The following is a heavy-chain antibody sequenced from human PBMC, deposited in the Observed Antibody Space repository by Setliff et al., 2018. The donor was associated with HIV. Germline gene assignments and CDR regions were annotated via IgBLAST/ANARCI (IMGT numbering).Heavy chain of an antibody. CDR1: GFTFSGYS. J-gene: IGHJ4*02. Sequence: PGGSLRLSCAGSGFTFSGYSLNWVRQAPGKGLEWVSYVSGRGDSIYYAASVKGRFTISRDNAKNSLYLQMNSLIAEDTAVYYCATQTGFYNSHWYDYWGQGTMVTVSS. D-gene: IGHD6-13*01. CDR3: ATQTGFYNSHWYDY. V-gene: IGHV3-48*01. CDR2: VSGRGDSI.